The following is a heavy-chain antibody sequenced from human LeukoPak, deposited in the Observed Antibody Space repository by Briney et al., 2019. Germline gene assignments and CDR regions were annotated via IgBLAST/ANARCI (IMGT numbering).Heavy chain of an antibody. J-gene: IGHJ4*02. V-gene: IGHV3-23*01. D-gene: IGHD3-22*01. CDR1: GFTFSSYG. Sequence: PGGSLRLSCAASGFTFSSYGMSWVRQAPGKGLEWVSAISGSGGSTYYADSVKGRFTISRDNAKNSLYLQMNSLRAEDTAVYYCARDPTYYYDSSGYYYDYWGQGTLVTVSS. CDR3: ARDPTYYYDSSGYYYDY. CDR2: ISGSGGST.